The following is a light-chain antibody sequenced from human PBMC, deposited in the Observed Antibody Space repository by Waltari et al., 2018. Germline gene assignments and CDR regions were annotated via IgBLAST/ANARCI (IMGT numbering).Light chain of an antibody. CDR1: QSISSW. CDR3: QQYNSYPWT. V-gene: IGKV1-5*03. Sequence: DIQMTQSPSTLSASVGDRVTITCRASQSISSWLAWYQQKPGTAPKLLIYKASSLESGVPSRCSGSGSGTEFTLTISSLQPDDFATYYCQQYNSYPWTFGQGTKVEIK. CDR2: KAS. J-gene: IGKJ1*01.